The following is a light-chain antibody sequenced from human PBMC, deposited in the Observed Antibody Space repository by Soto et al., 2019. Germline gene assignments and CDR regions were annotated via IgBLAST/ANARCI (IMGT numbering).Light chain of an antibody. CDR3: CSSVGGPNWV. V-gene: IGLV2-23*02. J-gene: IGLJ3*02. CDR1: SSDVGSYER. Sequence: QSALTQPASVSGSRGQSIAISCTGTSSDVGSYERVSWYQQHPGKAPTLMIYEVNKRPSGVSNRFSGSKSGNTASLTISGLQAEDEADYYCCSSVGGPNWVFGGGTKLTVL. CDR2: EVN.